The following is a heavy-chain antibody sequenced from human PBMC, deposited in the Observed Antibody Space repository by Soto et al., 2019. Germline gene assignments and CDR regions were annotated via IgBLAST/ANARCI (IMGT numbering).Heavy chain of an antibody. CDR1: GMTFSNYW. Sequence: GGSLRLSCVASGMTFSNYWMNWVRQTPGKGLEWVANISPDGSAKAYVDSVKGRFTISRDNAKNSLYLQMNSLRAEDTAVYYCARDGGIVVVPAAPYDYWGQGTLVTVSS. J-gene: IGHJ4*02. CDR2: ISPDGSAK. D-gene: IGHD2-2*01. V-gene: IGHV3-7*03. CDR3: ARDGGIVVVPAAPYDY.